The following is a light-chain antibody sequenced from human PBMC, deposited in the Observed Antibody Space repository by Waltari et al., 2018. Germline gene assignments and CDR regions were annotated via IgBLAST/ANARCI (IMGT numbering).Light chain of an antibody. CDR3: SSYTNTRIYV. CDR2: SVS. Sequence: QSALTQPASVSGSPGQSITSSCTGTSGAVGGSNLVSWYPHPPAQAPKPMIYSVSERPLGVSNRFTRSKSGGTASLTISGLQADDEADYYCSSYTNTRIYVFGTGTKVTVL. J-gene: IGLJ1*01. V-gene: IGLV2-14*02. CDR1: SGAVGGSNL.